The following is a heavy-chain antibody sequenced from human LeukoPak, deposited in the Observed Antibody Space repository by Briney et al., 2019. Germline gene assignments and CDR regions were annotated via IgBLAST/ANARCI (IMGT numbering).Heavy chain of an antibody. J-gene: IGHJ3*02. Sequence: GASVKVSCKASGYTFTSYGISWVRQAPGQGLEWMGGIIPIFGTANYAQKFQGRVTITADKSTSTAYMELSSLRSEDTAVYYCARPHRLLWFGESGNAFDIWGQGTMVTVSS. V-gene: IGHV1-69*06. CDR2: IIPIFGTA. CDR3: ARPHRLLWFGESGNAFDI. D-gene: IGHD3-10*01. CDR1: GYTFTSYG.